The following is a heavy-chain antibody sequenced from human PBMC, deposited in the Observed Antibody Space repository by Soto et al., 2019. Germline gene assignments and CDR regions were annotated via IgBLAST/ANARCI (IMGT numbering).Heavy chain of an antibody. V-gene: IGHV5-10-1*01. D-gene: IGHD5-18*01. CDR1: GYSFTSYW. CDR2: IDPSDSYT. Sequence: GESLKISCKGSGYSFTSYWISWVRQMPGKGLEWMGRIDPSDSYTNYSPSFQGHVTISADKSISTAYLQWSSLKASDTAMYYCARPIQVDYYYYYGMDVWGQGTTVTVSS. J-gene: IGHJ6*02. CDR3: ARPIQVDYYYYYGMDV.